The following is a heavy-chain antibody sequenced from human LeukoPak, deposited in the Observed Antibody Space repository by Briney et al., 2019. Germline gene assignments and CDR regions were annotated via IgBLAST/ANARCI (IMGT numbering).Heavy chain of an antibody. D-gene: IGHD3-10*01. J-gene: IGHJ6*03. CDR3: AKAANYGSGSGVYYYCYMDV. CDR1: GFTFSDYV. Sequence: PSGESLRLSCAASGFTFSDYVMIWVRQAPGKGLEWVAFIRYDGSNKYYADSVKGRFTISRDNSKNTLYLQMNSLRAEDTAVYYCAKAANYGSGSGVYYYCYMDVWGKGITVTISS. CDR2: IRYDGSNK. V-gene: IGHV3-30*02.